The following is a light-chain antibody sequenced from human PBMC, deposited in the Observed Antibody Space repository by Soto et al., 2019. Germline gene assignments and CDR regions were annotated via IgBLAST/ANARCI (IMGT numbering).Light chain of an antibody. J-gene: IGKJ4*01. CDR2: KAS. Sequence: DIQMTQSPPTLSASVGDRVTITCRASQSISNWLARYQQKPGKAPKLLIYKASSLESGVPSRFSGSGSGTEFTLTISSLQPDDFATYYCQQYNSYPLTFGGGTKVEIK. CDR3: QQYNSYPLT. V-gene: IGKV1-5*03. CDR1: QSISNW.